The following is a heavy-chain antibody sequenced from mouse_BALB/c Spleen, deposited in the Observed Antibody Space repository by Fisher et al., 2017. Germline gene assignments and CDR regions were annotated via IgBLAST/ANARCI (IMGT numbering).Heavy chain of an antibody. Sequence: KFKGKATLTVDKSSSTAYMELLSLTSEDSAVYYCARRGGSDYWGQGTSVTVSS. V-gene: IGHV1-26*01. D-gene: IGHD1-1*02. J-gene: IGHJ4*01. CDR3: ARRGGSDY.